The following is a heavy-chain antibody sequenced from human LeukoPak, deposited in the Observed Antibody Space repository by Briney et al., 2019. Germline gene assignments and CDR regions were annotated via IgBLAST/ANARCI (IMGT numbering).Heavy chain of an antibody. CDR1: GGSISSGGYY. CDR3: ARVGSTRTGINWFDP. D-gene: IGHD2-2*01. V-gene: IGHV4-31*01. J-gene: IGHJ5*02. CDR2: IYYSGST. Sequence: ASQTLSLTCTVSGGSISSGGYYWSWIRQHPGKDLEWIGYIYYSGSTYYNPSLKSQVSISVDTSKNQFSLNLISVTAADTAVYYCARVGSTRTGINWFDPWGQGTLVTVSS.